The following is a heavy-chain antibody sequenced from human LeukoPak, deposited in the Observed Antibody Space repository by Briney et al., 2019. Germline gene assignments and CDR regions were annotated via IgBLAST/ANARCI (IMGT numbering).Heavy chain of an antibody. CDR3: AREEGVAAPDY. CDR2: INPSGGST. V-gene: IGHV1-46*01. CDR1: GYTFTSYY. Sequence: ASVKVSCKASGYTFTSYYMHWVRQAPGQGLEWMGIINPSGGSTSYAQKFQGRVTITADKSTSTAYMELSSLRSEDTAVYYCAREEGVAAPDYWGQGTLVTVSS. J-gene: IGHJ4*02. D-gene: IGHD6-19*01.